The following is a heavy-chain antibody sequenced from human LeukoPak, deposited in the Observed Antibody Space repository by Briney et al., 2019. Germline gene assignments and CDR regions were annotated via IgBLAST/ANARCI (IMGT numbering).Heavy chain of an antibody. Sequence: ASVKVSCKASGYTFTGYFMHWVRQAPGQGLEWMGRIIPNSGGSNVAQNFQGRVTMTRDTSISTAYMELSRLRSDDTAVYYCARGSYSGYDIDYWGQGTLVTVSS. CDR1: GYTFTGYF. CDR3: ARGSYSGYDIDY. J-gene: IGHJ4*02. CDR2: IIPNSGGS. D-gene: IGHD5-12*01. V-gene: IGHV1-2*06.